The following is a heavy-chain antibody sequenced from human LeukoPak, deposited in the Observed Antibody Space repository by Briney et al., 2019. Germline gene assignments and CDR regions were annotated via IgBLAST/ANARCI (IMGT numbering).Heavy chain of an antibody. CDR1: GGSISSYY. J-gene: IGHJ4*02. CDR3: ARDTRGYCSGGSCSMFDY. D-gene: IGHD2-15*01. V-gene: IGHV4-59*01. Sequence: PSETLSLTCTVSGGSISSYYWSWLRQPQGKGLEWMGYIYYSGSTNYNPSLKSRVTISVDTSKNQFSLKLSSVPAADTAVYYCARDTRGYCSGGSCSMFDYWGQGTLVTVSS. CDR2: IYYSGST.